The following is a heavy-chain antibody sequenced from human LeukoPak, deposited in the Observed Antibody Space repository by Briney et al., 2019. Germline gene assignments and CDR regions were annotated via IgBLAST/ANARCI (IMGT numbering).Heavy chain of an antibody. V-gene: IGHV4-59*01. CDR2: IYYSGST. CDR3: ARGNRLQSYYYGMDV. D-gene: IGHD2/OR15-2a*01. J-gene: IGHJ6*02. CDR1: GGSISSYY. Sequence: SETLSLTCTVSGGSISSYYWSWIRQPPGEGLEWIGYIYYSGSTNYNPSLKSRVTISVDTSKNQFSLKLSSVTAADTAVYYCARGNRLQSYYYGMDVWGQGTTVTVSS.